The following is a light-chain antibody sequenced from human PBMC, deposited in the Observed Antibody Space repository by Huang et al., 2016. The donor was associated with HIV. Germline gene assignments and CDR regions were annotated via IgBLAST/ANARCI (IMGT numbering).Light chain of an antibody. CDR3: QQFNNWHLYT. Sequence: ETVMTQSPATLSVSPGERATLSCRASQSVSSNLAWYQQKPGQAPRLLIYGVSTRAKGVPARFSGSGSGTNFTLTIDSLQSEDFAVYYCQQFNNWHLYTFGQGTKLEIK. V-gene: IGKV3-15*01. J-gene: IGKJ2*01. CDR1: QSVSSN. CDR2: GVS.